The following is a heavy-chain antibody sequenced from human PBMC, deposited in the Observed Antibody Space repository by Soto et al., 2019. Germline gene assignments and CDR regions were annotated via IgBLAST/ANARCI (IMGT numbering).Heavy chain of an antibody. CDR2: IWYDGSNK. V-gene: IGHV3-33*01. Sequence: QVQLVESGGGVVQPGRSLRLSCAASGFTFSSYGMHWVRQAPGKGLEWVAVIWYDGSNKYYADSVKGRFNISKDNSKNTLYLHMNSLRAEDTAVYYCARVGIYGADYYGMEVWGQGTTVTVSS. CDR1: GFTFSSYG. D-gene: IGHD2-21*01. J-gene: IGHJ6*02. CDR3: ARVGIYGADYYGMEV.